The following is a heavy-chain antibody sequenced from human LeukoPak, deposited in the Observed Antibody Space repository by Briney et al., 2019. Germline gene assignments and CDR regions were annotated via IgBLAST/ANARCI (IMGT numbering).Heavy chain of an antibody. D-gene: IGHD5-12*01. CDR3: ARVKEASAFDV. Sequence: PGGSLRLSCAASGFTFSRYWMSWVRQAPGKGLEWVANIKQDGSEKDYVDSVKGRFTISRDNAKNSLYLQMNSLTAEDTAVYYCARVKEASAFDVWGQGTMVTVSS. CDR2: IKQDGSEK. J-gene: IGHJ3*01. V-gene: IGHV3-7*01. CDR1: GFTFSRYW.